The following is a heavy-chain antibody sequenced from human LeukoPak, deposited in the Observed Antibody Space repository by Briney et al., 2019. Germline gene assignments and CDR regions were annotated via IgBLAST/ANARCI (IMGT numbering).Heavy chain of an antibody. CDR2: INPNSGGT. Sequence: ASVKVSCKASGYTFTGYYMHWVRQAPGQGLEWMGWINPNSGGTNYAQKFQGRVTMTRDTSISTAYIELSRLRSDDTAVYYCARDRRSNQLLRFYFDYWGQGTLVSVSS. J-gene: IGHJ4*02. D-gene: IGHD2-2*01. CDR3: ARDRRSNQLLRFYFDY. V-gene: IGHV1-2*02. CDR1: GYTFTGYY.